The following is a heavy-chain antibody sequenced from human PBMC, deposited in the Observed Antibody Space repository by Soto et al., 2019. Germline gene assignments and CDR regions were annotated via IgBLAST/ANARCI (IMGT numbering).Heavy chain of an antibody. V-gene: IGHV1-8*01. J-gene: IGHJ5*02. Sequence: QVQLVQSGAEVKKPGASVKVSCKASGYTFTSYDINWVRQATGQGLEWMGWMNPNSGNTGYAQKFQGRVTMTKNTSISTAYMELSSLRSEDTAVYYCARGPIRRITIFGVVRDWFDPWGQGTLVTVSS. CDR2: MNPNSGNT. D-gene: IGHD3-3*01. CDR3: ARGPIRRITIFGVVRDWFDP. CDR1: GYTFTSYD.